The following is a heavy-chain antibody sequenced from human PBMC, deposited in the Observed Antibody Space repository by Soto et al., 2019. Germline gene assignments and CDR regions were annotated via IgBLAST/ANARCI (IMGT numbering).Heavy chain of an antibody. D-gene: IGHD6-6*01. CDR3: ARVTGGRQLTYYYYYYMDV. V-gene: IGHV1-18*01. CDR2: ISAYNGNT. Sequence: ASVKVSCEASGYGFTSYGISWVRQAPGQGLEWMGWISAYNGNTNYAQKLQGRVTMTTDTSTSTAYMELRSLRSDDTAVYYCARVTGGRQLTYYYYYYMDVWGKGTTVTVSS. CDR1: GYGFTSYG. J-gene: IGHJ6*03.